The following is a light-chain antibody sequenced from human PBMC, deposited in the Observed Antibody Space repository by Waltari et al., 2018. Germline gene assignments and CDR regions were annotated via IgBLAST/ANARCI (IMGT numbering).Light chain of an antibody. Sequence: QSALTQPASVSGSPGQSVTIFCAGTSNDVGGYNSVSWYQEHPGQAPRVIIYDVSDRPSGVSDRFYGAKSGDTASLTISELQAENEADYDCSSQSSNDVVLFGGGTTLTVL. CDR1: SNDVGGYNS. CDR2: DVS. CDR3: SSQSSNDVVL. V-gene: IGLV2-14*01. J-gene: IGLJ2*01.